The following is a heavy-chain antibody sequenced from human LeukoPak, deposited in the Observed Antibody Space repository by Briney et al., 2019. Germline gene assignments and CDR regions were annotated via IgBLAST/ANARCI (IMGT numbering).Heavy chain of an antibody. J-gene: IGHJ4*02. CDR3: ARARTPYYYDTRGPYY. CDR1: GGPISSYY. D-gene: IGHD3-22*01. Sequence: SETLSLTCTVSGGPISSYYWSWIRQPPGKGLEWIGYIYYSGSTNYNPSLKSRVTISVDTSKNQFSLKLSSVTAADTAVYYCARARTPYYYDTRGPYYWGQGTLVTVSS. V-gene: IGHV4-59*12. CDR2: IYYSGST.